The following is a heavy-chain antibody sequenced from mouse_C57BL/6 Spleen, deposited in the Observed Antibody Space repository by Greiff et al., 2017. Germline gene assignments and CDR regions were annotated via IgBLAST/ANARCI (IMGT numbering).Heavy chain of an antibody. J-gene: IGHJ2*01. CDR3: ARGAGTSGYYFDY. D-gene: IGHD4-1*01. CDR2: ISNLAYSI. Sequence: EVQRVESGGGLVQPGGSLKLSYAASGFTFSDYGMAWVRQAPRKGPEWVAFISNLAYSIYYADTVTGRFTISRENAKNTLYLEMSSLRSEDTAMYYCARGAGTSGYYFDYWGQGTTLTVSS. V-gene: IGHV5-15*01. CDR1: GFTFSDYG.